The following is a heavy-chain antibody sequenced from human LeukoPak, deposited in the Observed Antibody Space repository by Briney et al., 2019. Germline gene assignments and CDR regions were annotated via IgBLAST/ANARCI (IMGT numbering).Heavy chain of an antibody. CDR3: TTQADY. J-gene: IGHJ4*02. CDR1: GFTFSNAW. V-gene: IGHV3-15*01. Sequence: ESLTLSCAASGFTFSNAWRSWVRQAPGKGLEWLGRIKSKTDGGTADYPAHVKGRFTISTHDSNNTLYLQTSSLTTEDTAVYSCTTQADYWGQGTLVTASS. CDR2: IKSKTDGGTA.